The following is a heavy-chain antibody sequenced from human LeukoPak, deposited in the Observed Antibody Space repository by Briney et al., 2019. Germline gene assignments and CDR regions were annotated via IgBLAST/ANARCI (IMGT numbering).Heavy chain of an antibody. CDR3: ARDLGECRCGSSYPDAFDI. CDR1: GYTFTSYD. V-gene: IGHV1-8*01. D-gene: IGHD2-15*01. Sequence: ASVKVSCKASGYTFTSYDINWVRQATGQGLEWMGWMNPNSGNTGYAQKFLGRVTMTRDTSISTAYNELSRLRTDDTAAYYCARDLGECRCGSSYPDAFDIWGQGTMVTVSS. CDR2: MNPNSGNT. J-gene: IGHJ3*02.